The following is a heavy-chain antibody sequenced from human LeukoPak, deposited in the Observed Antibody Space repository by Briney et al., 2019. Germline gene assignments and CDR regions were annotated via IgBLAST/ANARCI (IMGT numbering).Heavy chain of an antibody. Sequence: GGSLRLSCAASGFTFSDYYMSWIRQAPGKGLEWVSYISSSGSTIYYADSVKGRFTISRDNAKNSLYLQMNSLRAEDTAVYYCARDLTYYDILTGPLDYWGQGTLVTVSS. CDR2: ISSSGSTI. J-gene: IGHJ4*02. V-gene: IGHV3-11*01. D-gene: IGHD3-9*01. CDR1: GFTFSDYY. CDR3: ARDLTYYDILTGPLDY.